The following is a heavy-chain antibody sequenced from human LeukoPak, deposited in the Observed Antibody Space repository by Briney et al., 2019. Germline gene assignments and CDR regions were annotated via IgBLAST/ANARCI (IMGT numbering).Heavy chain of an antibody. J-gene: IGHJ4*02. V-gene: IGHV1-69*04. Sequence: SVKVSCKASGDTFSSYAISWVRQAPGQGLEWMGRIIPILGIANYAQKFQGRVTITADKSTSTAYMELSSLRSEDTAVYYCVLVVPAAYLRYWGQGTLVTVSS. CDR2: IIPILGIA. CDR1: GDTFSSYA. D-gene: IGHD2-2*01. CDR3: VLVVPAAYLRY.